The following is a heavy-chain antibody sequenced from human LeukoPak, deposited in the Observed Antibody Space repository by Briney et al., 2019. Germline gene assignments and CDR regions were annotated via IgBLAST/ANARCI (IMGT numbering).Heavy chain of an antibody. CDR1: GFSLSTSGVC. CDR2: IYWDDDK. Sequence: SGPTLVKPTQTLTLTCTFSGFSLSTSGVCVGWIRQPPGKALEWLALIYWDDDKRYSPSLKSRLTITKDTSKNQVVLTMTNMDPVDTATYYCAHRPLYGSPPPYYYYYGMDVWGQGTTVTVSS. CDR3: AHRPLYGSPPPYYYYYGMDV. V-gene: IGHV2-5*02. J-gene: IGHJ6*02. D-gene: IGHD3-10*01.